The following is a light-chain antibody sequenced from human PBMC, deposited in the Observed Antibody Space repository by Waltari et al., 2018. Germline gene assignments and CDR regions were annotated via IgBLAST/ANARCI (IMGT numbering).Light chain of an antibody. Sequence: DIQLTQSPSTLSASVGDRVTITCRTSQTISNWLAWYQQKSGKAPNLLIYQASSLKSGVPSRFRGSGSGTEFTLTIRSLQPEDFATYYCQKYNNYPYTFGQGTKLEIK. V-gene: IGKV1-5*03. CDR1: QTISNW. J-gene: IGKJ2*01. CDR3: QKYNNYPYT. CDR2: QAS.